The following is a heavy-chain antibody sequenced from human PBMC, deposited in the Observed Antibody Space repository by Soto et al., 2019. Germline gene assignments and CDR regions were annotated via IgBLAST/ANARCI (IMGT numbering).Heavy chain of an antibody. D-gene: IGHD5-18*01. J-gene: IGHJ5*02. CDR2: IYHSGST. Sequence: SETLSLTCAVSGGSISSGGYSWSWIRQPPGKGLEWIGYIYHSGSTYYNPSLKSRVTISVDRSKNQFSLKLSSVTAADTAVYYCARGRADTAMVWGWFDPWGQGTLVTVSS. CDR1: GGSISSGGYS. CDR3: ARGRADTAMVWGWFDP. V-gene: IGHV4-30-2*01.